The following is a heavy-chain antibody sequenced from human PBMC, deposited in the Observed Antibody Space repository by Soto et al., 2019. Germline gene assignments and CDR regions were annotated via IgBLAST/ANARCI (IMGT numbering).Heavy chain of an antibody. D-gene: IGHD4-17*01. Sequence: GASVKVSCKASGYTFTSYGISWVRQAPGQGLEWMGWISAYNGNTNYAQKLQGRVTMTTDTSTSTAYMELSSVTAADTAVYYCARRYGASFDYWGQGTLVTVSS. CDR1: GYTFTSYG. J-gene: IGHJ4*02. CDR2: ISAYNGNT. V-gene: IGHV1-18*01. CDR3: ARRYGASFDY.